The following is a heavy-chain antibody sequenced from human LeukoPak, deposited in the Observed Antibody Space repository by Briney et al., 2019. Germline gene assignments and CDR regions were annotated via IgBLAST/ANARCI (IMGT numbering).Heavy chain of an antibody. CDR1: GGSFSGYY. CDR2: INHSGST. Sequence: SETLSLTCAVYGGSFSGYYWSWIRQPPGKGLEWIGEINHSGSTNYNPSLKSRVTMSVDTSKNQFSLKLSSVTAADTAVYYCAGSGYSGYDLNYWGQGTLVTVSS. V-gene: IGHV4-34*01. CDR3: AGSGYSGYDLNY. D-gene: IGHD5-12*01. J-gene: IGHJ4*02.